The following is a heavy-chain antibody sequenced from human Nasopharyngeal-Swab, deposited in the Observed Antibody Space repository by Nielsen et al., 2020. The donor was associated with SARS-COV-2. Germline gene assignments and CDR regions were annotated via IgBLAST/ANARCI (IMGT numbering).Heavy chain of an antibody. Sequence: SETLSLTCTVSGGSVSSGSYYWSWIRQPPGKGLEWIGYIYYSGSTNYNPSLKSRVTISVDTSKNQFSLKLSSVTAADTAVYYCAGVGATRSLDYWGQGTLVTVSS. CDR3: AGVGATRSLDY. CDR1: GGSVSSGSYY. CDR2: IYYSGST. D-gene: IGHD1-26*01. J-gene: IGHJ4*02. V-gene: IGHV4-61*01.